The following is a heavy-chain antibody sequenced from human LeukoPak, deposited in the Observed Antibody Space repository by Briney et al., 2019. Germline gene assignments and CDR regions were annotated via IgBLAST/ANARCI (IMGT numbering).Heavy chain of an antibody. D-gene: IGHD3-10*01. CDR3: ARVKFGGYGMDV. Sequence: PGGSLRLSCAASGFTFSTYSMNWVRQAPGKGLEWVSSISSGSDYIYYADSVRGRFAISRDNAKNSLYLRMNSLRAEDTAVYYCARVKFGGYGMDVWGQGTTVTVSS. CDR2: ISSGSDYI. J-gene: IGHJ6*02. CDR1: GFTFSTYS. V-gene: IGHV3-21*01.